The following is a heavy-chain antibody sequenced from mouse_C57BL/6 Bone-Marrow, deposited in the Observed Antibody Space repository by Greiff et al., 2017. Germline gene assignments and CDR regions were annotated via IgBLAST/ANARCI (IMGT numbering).Heavy chain of an antibody. CDR3: ERCGLKDYGSAWFAY. V-gene: IGHV1-82*01. CDR1: GYAFSSSW. J-gene: IGHJ3*01. CDR2: IYPGDGDT. D-gene: IGHD1-2*01. Sequence: QVQLKQSGPELVKPGASVKISCKASGYAFSSSWMNWVKQRPGKGLEWIGRIYPGDGDTNYNGKFKGKATLTADKSSSTAYMQLSSLTSEDSAVYFCERCGLKDYGSAWFAYWGQGTLVTVSA.